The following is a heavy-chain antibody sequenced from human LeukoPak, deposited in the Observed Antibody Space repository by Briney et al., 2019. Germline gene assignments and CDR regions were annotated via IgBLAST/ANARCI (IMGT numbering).Heavy chain of an antibody. V-gene: IGHV1-2*02. CDR1: GYTFTGYY. CDR3: ARVLAPMIGSSGYSSYWYFDL. J-gene: IGHJ2*01. D-gene: IGHD3-22*01. Sequence: ASVKVSCKASGYTFTGYYMHWVRQAPGQGLEWMGWINPNSGGTNYAQKFQGRVTMTRDTSISTAYMELSRLRSDDTAVYYCARVLAPMIGSSGYSSYWYFDLWGRGTLVTVSS. CDR2: INPNSGGT.